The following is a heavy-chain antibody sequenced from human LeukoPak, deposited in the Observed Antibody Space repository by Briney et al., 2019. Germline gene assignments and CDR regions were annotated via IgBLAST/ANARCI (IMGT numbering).Heavy chain of an antibody. Sequence: GGSLRLSCAASGFTFSSNWMHWVRQAPGKGLVWVSRINEDGSTTNYADSVKGRFTISRDNAKNTLYLQMNSLRAEDTAVYYCVRDLGGRPGHWGQGTLVTVSS. J-gene: IGHJ4*02. CDR3: VRDLGGRPGH. V-gene: IGHV3-74*01. CDR1: GFTFSSNW. D-gene: IGHD1-26*01. CDR2: INEDGSTT.